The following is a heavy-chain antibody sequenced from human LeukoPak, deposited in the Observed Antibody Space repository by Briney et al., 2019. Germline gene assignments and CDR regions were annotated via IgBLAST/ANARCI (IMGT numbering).Heavy chain of an antibody. CDR1: GYTFADYY. J-gene: IGHJ4*02. Sequence: ASVKVSCKTSGYTFADYYIHWVRQAPGQGLEWLGWIVPNSGGTKCAQKFQGRVTMTRYTSISTAYMELSRLGYDDTAVYYCATLGATSFDYWGQGALVTVSS. V-gene: IGHV1-2*02. CDR2: IVPNSGGT. D-gene: IGHD1-26*01. CDR3: ATLGATSFDY.